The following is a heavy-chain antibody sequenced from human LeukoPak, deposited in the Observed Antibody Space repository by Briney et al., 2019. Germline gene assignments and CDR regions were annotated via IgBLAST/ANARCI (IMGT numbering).Heavy chain of an antibody. J-gene: IGHJ4*02. V-gene: IGHV3-21*01. D-gene: IGHD5-18*01. CDR3: ARGLDTAMDFDY. CDR2: ISSSGSYM. CDR1: GFTFSSYS. Sequence: PGGSLRLSCAASGFTFSSYSMNWVRQAPGKGLEWVSSISSSGSYMYYADSVKGRFTISRDNAKNSLYLQMNSLRAEDTAVYYCARGLDTAMDFDYWGQGTLVTVSS.